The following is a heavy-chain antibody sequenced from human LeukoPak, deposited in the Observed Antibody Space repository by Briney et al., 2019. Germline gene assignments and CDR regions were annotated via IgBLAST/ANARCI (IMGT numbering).Heavy chain of an antibody. Sequence: GRSLRLSCAASGFTFSSYGMHWVRQAPGKGLEWVAVIWYDGSNKYYADSVKGRFTISGDNSKNTLYLQMNSLRAEDTAVYYCARETYCSGGSCYSIGKPYYYYGMDVWGQGTTVTVSS. V-gene: IGHV3-33*01. CDR3: ARETYCSGGSCYSIGKPYYYYGMDV. D-gene: IGHD2-15*01. J-gene: IGHJ6*02. CDR1: GFTFSSYG. CDR2: IWYDGSNK.